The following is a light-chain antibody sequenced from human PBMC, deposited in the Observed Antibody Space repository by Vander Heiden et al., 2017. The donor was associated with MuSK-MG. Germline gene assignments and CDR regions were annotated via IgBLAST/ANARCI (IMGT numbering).Light chain of an antibody. CDR1: QSVDIY. CDR2: DAS. J-gene: IGKJ5*01. CDR3: QQRRNWPPIT. Sequence: VLTQSPATLSLSPGERATLSCRASQSVDIYLAWFQQKPGQAPRLLIYDASNRATGSPARFSGSGSGTDFTLTISSLEPEDSAIYYCQQRRNWPPITFGQGTRLDIK. V-gene: IGKV3-11*01.